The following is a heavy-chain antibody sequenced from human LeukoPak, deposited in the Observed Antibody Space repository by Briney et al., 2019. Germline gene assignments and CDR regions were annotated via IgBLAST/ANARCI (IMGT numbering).Heavy chain of an antibody. CDR2: IYYSGST. V-gene: IGHV4-39*01. CDR1: GGSISSYY. D-gene: IGHD3-22*01. CDR3: ARHISSGYYDAFDI. J-gene: IGHJ3*02. Sequence: ASETLSLTCTVSGGSISSYYWGWIRQPPGKGLEWIGSIYYSGSTYCNPSLKSRVTISVDTSKNQFSLKLSSVTAADTAVYYCARHISSGYYDAFDIWGQGTMVTVSS.